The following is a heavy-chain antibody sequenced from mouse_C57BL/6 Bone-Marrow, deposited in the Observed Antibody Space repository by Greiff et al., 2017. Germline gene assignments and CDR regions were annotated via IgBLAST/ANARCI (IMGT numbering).Heavy chain of an antibody. V-gene: IGHV3-1*01. CDR3: AREHDGSTNWYFEV. D-gene: IGHD5-1*01. CDR2: ISYSGST. CDR1: GYSITSGYD. J-gene: IGHJ1*03. Sequence: VQLQQSGPGMVKPSQSLSLTCTVTGYSITSGYDWHWIRHFPGNKLEWMGYISYSGSTNYNPSLKSRTSITHNNSTNHFSLKLTSVTTEYTVPYYCAREHDGSTNWYFEVWGTETTLTVSS.